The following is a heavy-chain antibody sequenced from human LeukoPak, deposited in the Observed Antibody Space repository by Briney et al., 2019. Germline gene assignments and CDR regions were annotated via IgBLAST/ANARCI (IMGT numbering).Heavy chain of an antibody. J-gene: IGHJ6*03. CDR3: AKAKVGAPSGSRNYYMDV. V-gene: IGHV3-30*02. CDR1: GFTFSSYG. CDR2: IRYDGSNK. Sequence: PGGSLRLSCAASGFTFSSYGMHWVRQAPGKGLEWVAFIRYDGSNKYYADSVKGRFTISRDNSKNTLYLQMNSLRAEDTAVYYCAKAKVGAPSGSRNYYMDVWGKGTTVTVSS. D-gene: IGHD1-26*01.